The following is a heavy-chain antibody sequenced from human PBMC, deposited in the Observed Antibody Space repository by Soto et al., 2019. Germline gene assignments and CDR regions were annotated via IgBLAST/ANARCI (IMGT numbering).Heavy chain of an antibody. D-gene: IGHD6-19*01. V-gene: IGHV3-23*01. CDR2: IGSNVVNT. J-gene: IGHJ6*02. CDR1: GFSFSSYP. Sequence: EVQLLESGGGLVQPGGSLRLSCAASGFSFSSYPMSWVRQAPGKGLEWVSSIGSNVVNTCYADSVKGRFTISSDSSKNTLFLQMHSLGAEDTAVYYCAKCLNGWFPGFYSGMDVWGQGTTVTVSS. CDR3: AKCLNGWFPGFYSGMDV.